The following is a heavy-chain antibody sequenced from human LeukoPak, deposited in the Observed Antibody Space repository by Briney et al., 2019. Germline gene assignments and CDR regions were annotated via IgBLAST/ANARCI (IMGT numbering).Heavy chain of an antibody. CDR3: ASYSSGWSHYFDY. D-gene: IGHD6-19*01. Sequence: SETLSLTCTVSGGSISRHYWSWIRQPPGKGLEWIGYIYYSGSTNYNPSLKSRVTISVDTSKNQFSLKLSSVTAADTAVYYCASYSSGWSHYFDYWGQGTLVTVSS. J-gene: IGHJ4*02. CDR2: IYYSGST. CDR1: GGSISRHY. V-gene: IGHV4-59*11.